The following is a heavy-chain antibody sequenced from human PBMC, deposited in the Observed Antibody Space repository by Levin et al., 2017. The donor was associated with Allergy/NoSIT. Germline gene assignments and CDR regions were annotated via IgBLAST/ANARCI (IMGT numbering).Heavy chain of an antibody. Sequence: PGGSLRLSCRTSGFDFSSYGMHWVRQAPGKGLEWVAAIWYDGSNEYYADSVKGRFIISRDNSESTLYLQMSSLRAEDTAFYYCAKGWNDVGYWGQGTLVTVSS. CDR3: AKGWNDVGY. J-gene: IGHJ4*02. D-gene: IGHD1-1*01. V-gene: IGHV3-33*06. CDR2: IWYDGSNE. CDR1: GFDFSSYG.